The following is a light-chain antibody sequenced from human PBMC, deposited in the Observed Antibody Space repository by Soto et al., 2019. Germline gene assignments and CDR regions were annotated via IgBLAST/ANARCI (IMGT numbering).Light chain of an antibody. J-gene: IGLJ1*01. CDR2: DDN. CDR1: SSNIGGNS. V-gene: IGLV1-51*01. CDR3: GSWDSSLSAYV. Sequence: QSVLTQPPSVAAAPGQKVTISCSGSSSNIGGNSVSWYQQLPGTAPKLLIYDDNKRPSGIPDRFSGSKSGTSATLGITGFQTGDEADYYCGSWDSSLSAYVFGTGTKV.